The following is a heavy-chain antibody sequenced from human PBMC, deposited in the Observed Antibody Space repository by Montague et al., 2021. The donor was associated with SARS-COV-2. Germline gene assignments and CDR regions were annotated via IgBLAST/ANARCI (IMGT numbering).Heavy chain of an antibody. CDR1: GYFIGNGYY. CDR2: NHLHGNA. CDR3: ARGRVIRAGFDY. J-gene: IGHJ4*02. V-gene: IGHV4-38-2*02. Sequence: SETLSLTCSVSGYFIGNGYYWGWIRQSPGKGLEWIGSNHLHGNAYYNPSLNSRVIISFDTSNNQFLLRLTSVTTSDTAVYYCARGRVIRAGFDYWGQGIRVIVSS. D-gene: IGHD2-21*01.